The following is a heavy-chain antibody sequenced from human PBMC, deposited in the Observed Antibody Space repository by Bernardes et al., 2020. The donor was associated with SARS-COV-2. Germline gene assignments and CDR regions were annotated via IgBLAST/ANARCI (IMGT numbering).Heavy chain of an antibody. CDR1: GGSISSYY. Sequence: SETLSLTCTVSGGSISSYYWSWIRQPPGKGLEWIGYIYYSGSTNYNPSLKSRVTISVDTSKNQFSLKLSSVTAADTAVYYCAGSTVIDAFDIWGQGTMVTVSS. CDR3: AGSTVIDAFDI. CDR2: IYYSGST. D-gene: IGHD4-17*01. J-gene: IGHJ3*02. V-gene: IGHV4-59*01.